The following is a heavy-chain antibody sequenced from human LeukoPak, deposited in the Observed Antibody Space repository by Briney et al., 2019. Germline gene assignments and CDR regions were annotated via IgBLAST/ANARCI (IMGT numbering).Heavy chain of an antibody. D-gene: IGHD5-18*01. Sequence: GGSLRLSCAASGFTFSSYAMSWVRQAPGKGLEWVSAISGSGGSTYYADSVKGRFTISRDNSKNSLYLQMNSLRAEDTAVYYCARAKDTATKAYYFDYWGQGTLVTVSS. CDR2: ISGSGGST. CDR3: ARAKDTATKAYYFDY. V-gene: IGHV3-23*01. J-gene: IGHJ4*02. CDR1: GFTFSSYA.